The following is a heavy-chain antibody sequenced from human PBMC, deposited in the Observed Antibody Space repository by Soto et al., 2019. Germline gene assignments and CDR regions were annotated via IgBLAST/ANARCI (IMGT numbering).Heavy chain of an antibody. CDR1: GFPLSARGVG. Sequence: QITLKESGPTLVKPTETLTLTCTVSGFPLSARGVGVGWIRQPPGKALEWLAVIYWNDDKRYSPSLKSRLTITKDTSKNQVVLTMTNTDPVDTAKCYCAHSPWGSAPDYWGQGTLVTVSS. V-gene: IGHV2-5*01. J-gene: IGHJ4*02. CDR2: IYWNDDK. D-gene: IGHD3-16*01. CDR3: AHSPWGSAPDY.